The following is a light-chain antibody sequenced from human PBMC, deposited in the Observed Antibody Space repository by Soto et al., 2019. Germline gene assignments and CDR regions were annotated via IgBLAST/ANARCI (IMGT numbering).Light chain of an antibody. Sequence: EIVLTQSPGTLSLSPGERATLSCRASQSVSSSYLAWYQQKLGQAPRLLIYGASSRRTGIPDSFSGSGSGTDFTLTISRLELEDFAVYYCQQYGSSPYTFGQGTKLEIK. CDR3: QQYGSSPYT. CDR2: GAS. V-gene: IGKV3-20*01. J-gene: IGKJ2*01. CDR1: QSVSSSY.